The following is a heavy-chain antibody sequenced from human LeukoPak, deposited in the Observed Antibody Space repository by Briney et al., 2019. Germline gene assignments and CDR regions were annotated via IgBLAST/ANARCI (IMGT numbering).Heavy chain of an antibody. CDR3: TKGRGRYSYGYGDYFDY. V-gene: IGHV3-9*01. CDR2: ISWNSGSI. D-gene: IGHD5-18*01. J-gene: IGHJ4*02. CDR1: GFTFDEYA. Sequence: GRSLRLSCAASGFTFDEYAIHWVRHAPGKGLEWVSGISWNSGSIAYADSVKGRFTISRDNAKNSLYLQMNSLRAEDTAFYYCTKGRGRYSYGYGDYFDYWGQGTLVTVSS.